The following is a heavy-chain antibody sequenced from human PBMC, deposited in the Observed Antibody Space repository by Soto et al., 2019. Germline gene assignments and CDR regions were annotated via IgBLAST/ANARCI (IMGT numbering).Heavy chain of an antibody. J-gene: IGHJ5*02. D-gene: IGHD3-10*01. Sequence: QVQLVQSGAEVKKPGASVKVSCKASGYTFTSYDINWVRQATGQGLEWMGWMNPNSGNTGYAQKFQGRVTMTRNTSISTAYMELSSLRSEDTAVYDCARGRTMVRGVTPRNWFDPWGQGTLVTVSS. V-gene: IGHV1-8*01. CDR2: MNPNSGNT. CDR1: GYTFTSYD. CDR3: ARGRTMVRGVTPRNWFDP.